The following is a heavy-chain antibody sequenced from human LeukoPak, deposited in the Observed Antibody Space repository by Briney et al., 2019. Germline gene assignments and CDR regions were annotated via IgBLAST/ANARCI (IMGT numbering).Heavy chain of an antibody. D-gene: IGHD4-23*01. V-gene: IGHV3-23*01. J-gene: IGHJ4*02. CDR3: ARTKGGVPGGNPFDY. CDR2: ISGSGGST. Sequence: GGSLRLSCATSGFTFSTYAFSWVRQAPGKGLEWVSAISGSGGSTYYADSVKGRFTISRDNSKNTLCLQMNSLRAEDTAVYYCARTKGGVPGGNPFDYWGQGTLVTVSS. CDR1: GFTFSTYA.